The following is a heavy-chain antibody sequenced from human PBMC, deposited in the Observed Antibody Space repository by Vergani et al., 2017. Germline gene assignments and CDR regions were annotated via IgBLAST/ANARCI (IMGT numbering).Heavy chain of an antibody. CDR2: IKQDGSEK. CDR3: ARDWIAGSSWYLDY. V-gene: IGHV3-7*01. D-gene: IGHD6-13*01. CDR1: GFTFSSYW. Sequence: EVQLVESGGGLVQPGGSLRLSCAASGFTFSSYWMSWVRQAPGKGLEWVANIKQDGSEKYYVDSVKGRFTISRDNAKNSLYLQMNSLRAEDTAVYYCARDWIAGSSWYLDYWGQGTLVTVSS. J-gene: IGHJ4*02.